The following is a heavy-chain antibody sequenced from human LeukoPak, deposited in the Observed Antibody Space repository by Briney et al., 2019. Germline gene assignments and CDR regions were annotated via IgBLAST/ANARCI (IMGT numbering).Heavy chain of an antibody. V-gene: IGHV3-23*01. CDR3: ATAITAMVTSDAFDI. CDR2: IYENGGTT. Sequence: GGSLRLSCVGSGFTFRSHAMSWVRQAPEKGLEFVSGIYENGGTTYYADSVKGRFSISRDNSKNTLYLQMDSLRGEDTAVYYCATAITAMVTSDAFDIWGQGTMVTVSS. J-gene: IGHJ3*02. D-gene: IGHD5-18*01. CDR1: GFTFRSHA.